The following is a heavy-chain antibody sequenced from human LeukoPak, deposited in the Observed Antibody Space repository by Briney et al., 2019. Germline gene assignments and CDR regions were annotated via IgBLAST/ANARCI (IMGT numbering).Heavy chain of an antibody. J-gene: IGHJ4*02. D-gene: IGHD6-19*01. V-gene: IGHV5-51*01. CDR3: ARQSTGWPYYFDY. CDR2: IYSGDSDT. CDR1: GYSSTSYW. Sequence: GEALNISCNGSGYSSTSYWIGWVRHMPGKGLEWMGVIYSGDSDTRYSPSFQGQVTISADKSISTAYLQWSSLKASDTAMYYCARQSTGWPYYFDYWGQGTQVTVSS.